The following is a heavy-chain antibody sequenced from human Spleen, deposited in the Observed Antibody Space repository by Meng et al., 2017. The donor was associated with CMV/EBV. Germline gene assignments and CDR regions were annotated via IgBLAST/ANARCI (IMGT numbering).Heavy chain of an antibody. CDR3: ARGTGTSWFDF. CDR2: INPSGGST. D-gene: IGHD1-7*01. CDR1: GYTFTSYY. Sequence: SCKASGYTFTSYYMHWVRQAPGQGLEWMGIINPSGGSTSYAQKFQGRVTMTRDTSTSTVYMEQSSLRSDDTAVYYCARGTGTSWFDFWGQGTLVTVSS. V-gene: IGHV1-46*01. J-gene: IGHJ5*01.